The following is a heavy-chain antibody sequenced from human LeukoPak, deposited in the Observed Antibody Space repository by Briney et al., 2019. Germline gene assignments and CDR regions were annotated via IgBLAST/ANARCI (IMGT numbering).Heavy chain of an antibody. J-gene: IGHJ6*02. Sequence: GRSLRLSCAASGFAFSSYAMHWVRQAPGKGLEWVAVISYDGSNKYYADPVKGRFTISRDNSKNTLYLQMNSLRAEDTAVYYCARDFEMYDYRDWYYGMDVWGQGTTVTVSS. D-gene: IGHD4-17*01. V-gene: IGHV3-30*04. CDR2: ISYDGSNK. CDR3: ARDFEMYDYRDWYYGMDV. CDR1: GFAFSSYA.